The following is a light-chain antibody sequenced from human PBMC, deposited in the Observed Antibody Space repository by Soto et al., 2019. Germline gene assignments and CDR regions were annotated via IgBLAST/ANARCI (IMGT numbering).Light chain of an antibody. CDR1: QSIGSW. J-gene: IGKJ3*01. V-gene: IGKV1-5*03. CDR3: QQYDSYILA. Sequence: DIQMTQSPSTLSASVGDRVTITCRASQSIGSWLAWYQQKPGRAPKLLISKASSLESGVPSRFTGSGSGTEFTLTISSLQPDDFATYYCQQYDSYILAFGPGTKVDIK. CDR2: KAS.